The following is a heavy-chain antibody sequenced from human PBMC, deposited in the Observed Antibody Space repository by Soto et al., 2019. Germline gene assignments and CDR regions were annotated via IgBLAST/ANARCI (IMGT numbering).Heavy chain of an antibody. J-gene: IGHJ6*02. V-gene: IGHV1-3*01. CDR3: ASGSDILSRPPTLPTDPRYYYSAMDV. CDR1: GDTFTSYA. CDR2: INAGNGNT. D-gene: IGHD3-9*01. Sequence: ASVKGSCKASGDTFTSYAMHWVRQAPGQRLEWMGWINAGNGNTKYSQKFEGRGTITRDTSASTAYMELSSLRSEDTAGYYGASGSDILSRPPTLPTDPRYYYSAMDVWGQGTTVTVSS.